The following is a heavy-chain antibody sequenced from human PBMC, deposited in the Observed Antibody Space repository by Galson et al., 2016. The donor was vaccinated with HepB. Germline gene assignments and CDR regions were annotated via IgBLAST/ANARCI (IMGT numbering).Heavy chain of an antibody. CDR1: GSSFDSYW. CDR2: IYPGDFDT. CDR3: ARSLTGSYDFWGAMYNYYAMDV. J-gene: IGHJ6*02. V-gene: IGHV5-51*01. D-gene: IGHD3-3*01. Sequence: QSGAEVKKPGESLKISCKGSGSSFDSYWIGWVRQMAGKGLEWMGIIYPGDFDTRYSPSFQDQVTISVDKSISTAYLQWSSLTASDTAMYYCARSLTGSYDFWGAMYNYYAMDVRGQGTTVIVS.